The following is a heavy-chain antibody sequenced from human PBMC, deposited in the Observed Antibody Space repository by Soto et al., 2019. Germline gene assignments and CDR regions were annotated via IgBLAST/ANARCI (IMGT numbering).Heavy chain of an antibody. CDR2: ISNNGAHT. D-gene: IGHD6-13*01. J-gene: IGHJ6*03. CDR1: GFTFSNYE. CDR3: ARRGYGSRWPNVYMDV. Sequence: SLRLSCAAPGFTFSNYEMHWVRQAPGKGLEYVSGISNNGAHTDYAKSVKGRFTISRDNSENTLYLQMGSLRAEDMALYYCARRGYGSRWPNVYMDVWGKGTTVTVSS. V-gene: IGHV3-64*01.